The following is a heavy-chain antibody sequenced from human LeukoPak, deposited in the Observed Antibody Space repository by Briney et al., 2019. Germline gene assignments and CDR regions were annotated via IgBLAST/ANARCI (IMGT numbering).Heavy chain of an antibody. J-gene: IGHJ6*02. D-gene: IGHD1-7*01. Sequence: GASVKVSCKASGYTFTSYAMHWVRQAPGQRLEWMGWINAGNGNTKYSQKFQGRVTITRDTSASTAYMELSSLRSEDTAVYYCARVTGTTFYYGMDVWGQGTTVTVSS. CDR2: INAGNGNT. CDR3: ARVTGTTFYYGMDV. V-gene: IGHV1-3*01. CDR1: GYTFTSYA.